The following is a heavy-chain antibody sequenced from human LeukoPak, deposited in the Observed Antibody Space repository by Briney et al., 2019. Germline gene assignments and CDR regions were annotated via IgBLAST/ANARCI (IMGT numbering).Heavy chain of an antibody. V-gene: IGHV3-21*01. CDR2: ISSSSSYI. D-gene: IGHD3-10*01. J-gene: IGHJ5*02. CDR3: ARGRRRDYYGSGSPGWFDP. CDR1: GFTFSSYS. Sequence: PGGSLRLSCAASGFTFSSYSMNWVRQAPGKGLEWVSSISSSSSYIYYADSVKGRFTISRDNAKNSLYLQMNSLRAEDTAVYYCARGRRRDYYGSGSPGWFDPWGQGTLVTVSS.